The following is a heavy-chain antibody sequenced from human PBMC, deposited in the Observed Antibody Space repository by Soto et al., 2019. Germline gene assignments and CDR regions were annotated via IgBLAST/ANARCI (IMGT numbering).Heavy chain of an antibody. V-gene: IGHV1-18*01. CDR3: AASRGTTYLDY. Sequence: ASVKVSCKASGYTFTSYGISWVRQAPGQGLEWMGWISAYNGNTKYSQKFQGRVTITRDTSASTAYMELSSLRSEDTAVYYCAASRGTTYLDYWDQGTLVTVSS. D-gene: IGHD4-4*01. J-gene: IGHJ4*02. CDR1: GYTFTSYG. CDR2: ISAYNGNT.